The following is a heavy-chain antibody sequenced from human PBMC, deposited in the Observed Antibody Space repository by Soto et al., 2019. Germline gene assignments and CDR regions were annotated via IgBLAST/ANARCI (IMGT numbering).Heavy chain of an antibody. Sequence: PSETLSLTCTVSGGSISSYYWSWIRQPPGKGLEWIGYIYYSGSTNYNPSLKSRVTISVDTSKNQFSLKLSSVTAADTAVYYCARDRSYYGSGSYYNVGLFDYWGQGTLVTVSS. D-gene: IGHD3-10*01. J-gene: IGHJ4*02. CDR2: IYYSGST. CDR1: GGSISSYY. CDR3: ARDRSYYGSGSYYNVGLFDY. V-gene: IGHV4-59*01.